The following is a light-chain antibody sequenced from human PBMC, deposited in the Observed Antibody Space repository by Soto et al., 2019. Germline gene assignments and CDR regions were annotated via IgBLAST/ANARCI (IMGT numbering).Light chain of an antibody. Sequence: EVVLTQSPGTLSLSPGERATLSCRASQSVSSTYLAWYQQRPGQAPRLLIYGASTRATDIPDRISGSGSGTDFTHTVSRLEPEDFAVYYCQHYGSTPWSFGQGTKVEIK. CDR2: GAS. J-gene: IGKJ1*01. CDR1: QSVSSTY. V-gene: IGKV3-20*01. CDR3: QHYGSTPWS.